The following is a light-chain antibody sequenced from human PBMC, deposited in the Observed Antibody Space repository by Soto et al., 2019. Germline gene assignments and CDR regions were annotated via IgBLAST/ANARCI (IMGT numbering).Light chain of an antibody. CDR2: EDA. Sequence: QSALTQPASVSGSPGQSITISCTGTSNDVGSYNYVSWYQHHPGKAPKVIIYEDANRPSGISNRFSGSKSGNTASLTISGLQAEDEADYYCSSYTTTNTVLFAGGTKLTVL. V-gene: IGLV2-14*01. CDR1: SNDVGSYNY. J-gene: IGLJ2*01. CDR3: SSYTTTNTVL.